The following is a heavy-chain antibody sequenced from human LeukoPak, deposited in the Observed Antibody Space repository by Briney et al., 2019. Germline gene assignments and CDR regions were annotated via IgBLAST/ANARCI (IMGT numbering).Heavy chain of an antibody. Sequence: AETLAFPRTASGVPIVTSSDYWGWIRQPPGKGLEWIGGIYYSGNTYYNPSLNSRVTISVDTSKNQFSLKLSSVTAADTAVYYCARKGYCSNTSCDPRLDYWGQGTLVTVSS. V-gene: IGHV4-39*01. CDR2: IYYSGNT. D-gene: IGHD2-2*01. J-gene: IGHJ4*02. CDR3: ARKGYCSNTSCDPRLDY. CDR1: GVPIVTSSDY.